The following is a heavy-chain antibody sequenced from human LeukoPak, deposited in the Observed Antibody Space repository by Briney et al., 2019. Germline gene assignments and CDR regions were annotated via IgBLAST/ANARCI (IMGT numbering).Heavy chain of an antibody. V-gene: IGHV1-3*01. CDR3: ARGRGLIGTSRFDP. J-gene: IGHJ5*02. CDR2: INAGNGNR. CDR1: GYTFSNSG. D-gene: IGHD3-10*01. Sequence: GASVKVSCKTSGYTFSNSGLHWVRQAPGQSLEWTGWINAGNGNRKYSQKFQDRLTITRDTSASTVYMELNSLKSEDTAMYFCARGRGLIGTSRFDPWGQGTLVIVSS.